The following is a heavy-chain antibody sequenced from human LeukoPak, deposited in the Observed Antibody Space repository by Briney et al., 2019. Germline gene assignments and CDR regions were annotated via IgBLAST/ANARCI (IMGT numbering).Heavy chain of an antibody. J-gene: IGHJ3*02. CDR1: GYTFTSYD. D-gene: IGHD3-22*01. V-gene: IGHV1-18*01. CDR3: ARDIREYYDSRPAFDI. Sequence: ASVKVSCKASGYTFTSYDINWVRQAPGQGLEWMGWISAYNGNTNYAQKLQGRVTMTTDTSTSTAYMELRSLRSDDTAVYYCARDIREYYDSRPAFDIWGQGTMVTVSS. CDR2: ISAYNGNT.